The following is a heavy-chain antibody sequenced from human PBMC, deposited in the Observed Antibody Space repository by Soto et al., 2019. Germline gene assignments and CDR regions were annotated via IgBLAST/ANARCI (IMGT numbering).Heavy chain of an antibody. D-gene: IGHD2-8*01. J-gene: IGHJ3*02. CDR3: AKARSGVYDAFDI. CDR2: ISGSGGST. V-gene: IGHV3-23*01. Sequence: LSLSCAASRFPLSDYALSWVRHAPGEGLEWFSAISGSGGSTYYADSVKGRFTISRDNSKNTLYLQMNSLRAEDTAVYYCAKARSGVYDAFDIWGQGTMVTVSS. CDR1: RFPLSDYA.